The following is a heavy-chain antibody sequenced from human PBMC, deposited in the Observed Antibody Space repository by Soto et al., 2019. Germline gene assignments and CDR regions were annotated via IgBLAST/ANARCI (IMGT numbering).Heavy chain of an antibody. CDR2: MNPNSGNT. CDR1: GYTFTSYD. D-gene: IGHD6-13*01. J-gene: IGHJ6*02. Sequence: ASVKVSCKASGYTFTSYDINWVQQATGQGLEWMGWMNPNSGNTGYAQKFQGRVTMTRNTSISTAYMELSSLRSEDTAVYYCASVIGGNLNSSSYYYYGMDVWGQGTTVTVSS. V-gene: IGHV1-8*01. CDR3: ASVIGGNLNSSSYYYYGMDV.